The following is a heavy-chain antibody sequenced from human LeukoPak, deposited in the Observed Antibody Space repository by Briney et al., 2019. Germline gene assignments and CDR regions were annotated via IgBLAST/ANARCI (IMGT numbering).Heavy chain of an antibody. CDR1: GFTFSIYS. Sequence: GGSLRLSCAASGFTFSIYSMNWVRQAPGKGLEWVSSISSSSSYIYYADSVKGRFTISRDNAKNSLYLQMNSLRAEDTAVYYCARDMDSSSSNGMDVWGQGTTVTVSS. J-gene: IGHJ6*02. V-gene: IGHV3-21*01. CDR2: ISSSSSYI. D-gene: IGHD6-6*01. CDR3: ARDMDSSSSNGMDV.